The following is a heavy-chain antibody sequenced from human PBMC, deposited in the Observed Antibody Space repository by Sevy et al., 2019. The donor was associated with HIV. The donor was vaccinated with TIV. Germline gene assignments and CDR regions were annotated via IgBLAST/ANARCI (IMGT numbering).Heavy chain of an antibody. J-gene: IGHJ4*02. CDR2: IKQDGNEK. V-gene: IGHV3-7*01. CDR3: ARKLAPPVPYFFDY. Sequence: GGSLRLSCAASGFTFSSYWMSWVRQAPGKGLEWVANIKQDGNEKYYLDSVKGRFTISRDNAKNSLYLQMNSLRAEDTAVYYCARKLAPPVPYFFDYWGQGTLVTVSS. D-gene: IGHD6-6*01. CDR1: GFTFSSYW.